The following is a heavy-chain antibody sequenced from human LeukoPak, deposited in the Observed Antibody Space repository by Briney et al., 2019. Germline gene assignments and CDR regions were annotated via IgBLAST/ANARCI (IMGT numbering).Heavy chain of an antibody. CDR2: IYYSGST. V-gene: IGHV4-59*01. CDR1: GGSISSYY. D-gene: IGHD5-18*01. Sequence: SETLSLTCTVSGGSISSYYWSWIRQPPGKGLEWIGYIYYSGSTNYNPSLKSRVTISVDTSKNQFSLKLSSVTAADTAVYYCARVDTLRVADIWGQGTVVTVSS. J-gene: IGHJ3*02. CDR3: ARVDTLRVADI.